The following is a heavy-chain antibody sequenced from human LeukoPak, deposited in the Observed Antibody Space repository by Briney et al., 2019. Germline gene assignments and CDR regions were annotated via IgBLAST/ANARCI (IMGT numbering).Heavy chain of an antibody. J-gene: IGHJ4*02. Sequence: GGSLRLSCVASGFTFSNFAMSWVRQAPGKGLEWVALIIGNSKMIEYADSVKGRFTISRDNSRNTVYLQMNSLRVEDTAVYYCVKDRIPDGYYSVDYWGQGTLVTVSS. CDR1: GFTFSNFA. CDR3: VKDRIPDGYYSVDY. D-gene: IGHD3-3*01. CDR2: IIGNSKMI. V-gene: IGHV3-23*01.